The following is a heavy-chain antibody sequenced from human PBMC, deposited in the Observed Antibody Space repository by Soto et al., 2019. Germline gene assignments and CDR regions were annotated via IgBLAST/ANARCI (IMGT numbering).Heavy chain of an antibody. CDR3: ARDSGWPILNFDN. Sequence: SLRLSCAASDFDFSSYGIHWVRLAPGKGLEWVAASSYDGRETFYADSAKGRFTVSKEMSKNTAFLQMNALRHEDTAVYFCARDSGWPILNFDNWGQGTPVTVSS. D-gene: IGHD3-10*01. CDR2: SSYDGRET. V-gene: IGHV3-30*03. CDR1: DFDFSSYG. J-gene: IGHJ4*02.